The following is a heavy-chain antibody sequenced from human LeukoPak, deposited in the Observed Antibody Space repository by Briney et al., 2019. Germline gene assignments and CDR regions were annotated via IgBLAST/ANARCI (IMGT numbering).Heavy chain of an antibody. CDR2: INAGNGNT. V-gene: IGHV1-3*01. J-gene: IGHJ4*02. D-gene: IGHD2-15*01. Sequence: GASVKVSCKASGYTFTSYAMHWVRQAPGQRLEWMGWINAGNGNTKYSQKFQGRVTITRDTSASTAYMELSSLRSEDTAVYYCARVRRSVVVAAIPFDYWGQGTLVTVSS. CDR3: ARVRRSVVVAAIPFDY. CDR1: GYTFTSYA.